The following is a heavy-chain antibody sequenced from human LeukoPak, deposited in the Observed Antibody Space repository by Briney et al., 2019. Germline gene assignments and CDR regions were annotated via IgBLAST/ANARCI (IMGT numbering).Heavy chain of an antibody. CDR2: IYYSGSS. V-gene: IGHV4-59*08. J-gene: IGHJ4*02. D-gene: IGHD5-18*01. CDR3: ARHAVRGYSYLDY. Sequence: SETLSLTGTGSGGSISNYYWSWLRQPPGKGLEWIGYIYYSGSSNYTPSLKSRVTISVNTSKNQFSLKLTSETAADTAVYYCARHAVRGYSYLDYWGQGTLVTVSS. CDR1: GGSISNYY.